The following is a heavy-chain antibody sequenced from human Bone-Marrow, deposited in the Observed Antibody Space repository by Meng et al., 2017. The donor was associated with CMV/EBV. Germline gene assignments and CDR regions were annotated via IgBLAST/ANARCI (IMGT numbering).Heavy chain of an antibody. V-gene: IGHV4-59*01. CDR1: GGSISSYY. CDR3: SIGPKYYFDY. Sequence: SETLSLTRTVSGGSISSYYCSWIRQPPGKGLEWIRYIYYSGSTNYNPSLKSRVTISVDTSKNPFSLKLSSVTAADTAVYYCSIGPKYYFDYWGQGTLVTVSS. J-gene: IGHJ4*02. CDR2: IYYSGST.